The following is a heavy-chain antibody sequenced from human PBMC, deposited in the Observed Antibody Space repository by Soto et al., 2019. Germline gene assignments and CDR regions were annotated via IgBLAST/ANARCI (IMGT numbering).Heavy chain of an antibody. J-gene: IGHJ6*02. CDR3: ARDEKSFWDYYYYYGMDV. CDR1: GFTFSSYE. Sequence: PGGSLRLSCVASGFTFSSYEMNWVRQAPGKGLEWVSYISSSGSTIYYADSVKGRFTISRDNAKNSLYLQMNSLRAEDTAVYYCARDEKSFWDYYYYYGMDVWGQGTTVTVSS. D-gene: IGHD3-16*01. CDR2: ISSSGSTI. V-gene: IGHV3-48*03.